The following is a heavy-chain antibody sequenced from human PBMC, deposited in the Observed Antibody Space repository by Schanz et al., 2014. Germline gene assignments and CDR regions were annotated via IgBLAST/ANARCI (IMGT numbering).Heavy chain of an antibody. V-gene: IGHV1-18*01. J-gene: IGHJ4*02. D-gene: IGHD1-26*01. CDR2: INGYNAHT. CDR1: GYTFTSSG. CDR3: ARDRDQWDGNFCDF. Sequence: QVQLVQSGGEVKQPGASVKVSCKASGYTFTSSGFSWVRQAPGQGLEWMGWINGYNAHTNYAQKFQGRVTMTTDTSTSTVYMELRSLRSDDTAVYYCARDRDQWDGNFCDFWGQGTLVTVSS.